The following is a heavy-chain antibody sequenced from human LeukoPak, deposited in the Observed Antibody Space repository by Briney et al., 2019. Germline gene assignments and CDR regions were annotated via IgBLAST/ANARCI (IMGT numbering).Heavy chain of an antibody. J-gene: IGHJ6*03. D-gene: IGHD4-17*01. CDR1: GFTFDDYG. CDR3: AREIFVTGFYGDYVYYYYYMDV. CDR2: INWNGGST. V-gene: IGHV3-20*04. Sequence: GGSLRLSCAASGFTFDDYGMSWVRQAPGKGLEWVSGINWNGGSTGYADSVKGRFTISRDNAKNSLYLQMNSLRAEDTALYYCAREIFVTGFYGDYVYYYYYMDVWGKGTTVTVSS.